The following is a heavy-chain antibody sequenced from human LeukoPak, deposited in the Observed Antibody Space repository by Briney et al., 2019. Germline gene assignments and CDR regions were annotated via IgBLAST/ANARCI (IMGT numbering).Heavy chain of an antibody. Sequence: PGGSLRLSCAASGFTFSSYSMNWVRQAPGKGLEWVSAISGSGGSTHYADSVKGRFTISRDNSKNTLYLQMNSLRAEDTAVYYCAKDHLPGIVVADRDYWGQGTLVTVSS. CDR1: GFTFSSYS. V-gene: IGHV3-23*01. J-gene: IGHJ4*02. CDR3: AKDHLPGIVVADRDY. CDR2: ISGSGGST. D-gene: IGHD6-19*01.